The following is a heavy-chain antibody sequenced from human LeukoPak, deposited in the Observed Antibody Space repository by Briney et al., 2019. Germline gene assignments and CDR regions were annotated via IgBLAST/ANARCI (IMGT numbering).Heavy chain of an antibody. CDR2: ISWNRGSI. D-gene: IGHD3-16*02. CDR3: AKDFRVWGSYRFEIDY. CDR1: GFTFNDYA. Sequence: GGSLRLSCAASGFTFNDYAMHWVRQAPGKGLEWVSSISWNRGSIGYADSVKGRFTISRDNAKNSLYLQMNSQRAEDTALYYCAKDFRVWGSYRFEIDYWGQGTLVTVSS. V-gene: IGHV3-9*01. J-gene: IGHJ4*02.